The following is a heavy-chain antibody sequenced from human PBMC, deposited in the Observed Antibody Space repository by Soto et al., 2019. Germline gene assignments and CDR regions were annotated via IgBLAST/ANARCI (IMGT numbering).Heavy chain of an antibody. CDR2: ISYDASKK. V-gene: IGHV3-30*03. D-gene: IGHD2-2*01. Sequence: GGSLRLSCAASGFAFNTYGMHWVRQAPGKGLEWVSVISYDASKKYYADSVKGRFTISRDNSKNTLSLQMNSLRAEDTAVYYCVRDSARIVVVPPVDGDNWLDPWGQGTLVTVSS. J-gene: IGHJ5*02. CDR3: VRDSARIVVVPPVDGDNWLDP. CDR1: GFAFNTYG.